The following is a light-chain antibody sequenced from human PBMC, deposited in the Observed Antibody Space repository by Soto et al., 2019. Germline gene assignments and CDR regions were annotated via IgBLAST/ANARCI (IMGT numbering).Light chain of an antibody. CDR3: QLYGISPYT. CDR2: GAS. CDR1: QSVSSSY. Sequence: EIVLTQSPGTLSLSPGERATLSCRASQSVSSSYLAWYQQKPGQAPRLLIYGASSRATGIPDRFSGSGSGTDFTLTISRLEAADFVVYYSQLYGISPYTFGQGTNLEIK. V-gene: IGKV3-20*01. J-gene: IGKJ2*01.